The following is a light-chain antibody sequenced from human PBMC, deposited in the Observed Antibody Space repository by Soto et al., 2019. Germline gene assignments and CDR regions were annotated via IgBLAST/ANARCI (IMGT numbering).Light chain of an antibody. CDR3: HQYENWPQT. CDR2: RAS. J-gene: IGKJ1*01. CDR1: QSISSN. V-gene: IGKV3-15*01. Sequence: EIVMTQSPATLSVSPGERATLSCRASQSISSNLAWYQQKLGQAPRLLIYRASTRATGIPARFSGSGSRTEFTLTISSLQSEDFALYYCHQYENWPQTFGQGTKVDIK.